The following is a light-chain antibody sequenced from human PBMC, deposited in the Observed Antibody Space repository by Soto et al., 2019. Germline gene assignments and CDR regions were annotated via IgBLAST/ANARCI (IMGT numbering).Light chain of an antibody. J-gene: IGLJ1*01. CDR3: SSYADGSTYV. CDR2: EVD. Sequence: QSVLTQPASVSGSPGQSITISCTGTSRDVGHYNYVSWYQQHPGKVPKLMIYEVDNRPSGVSIRFSGSKSGNTASLTISGLQAEDEADYYCSSYADGSTYVFGTGTKVTVL. V-gene: IGLV2-14*01. CDR1: SRDVGHYNY.